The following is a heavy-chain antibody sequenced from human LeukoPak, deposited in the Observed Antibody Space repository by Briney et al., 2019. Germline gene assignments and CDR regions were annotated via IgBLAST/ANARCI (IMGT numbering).Heavy chain of an antibody. CDR2: VAYSGSS. V-gene: IGHV4-59*01. J-gene: IGHJ5*02. CDR1: GDSLNTYY. Sequence: PSETLSLTCTVSGDSLNTYYWTWIRQTPGKGLEWIGFVAYSGSSNYNPSLKSRVSISIGTSKNQFSLALTSVTPADTAVYYCARVVRGVVTSNWFDPWGQVTLVTVSS. CDR3: ARVVRGVVTSNWFDP. D-gene: IGHD2-21*02.